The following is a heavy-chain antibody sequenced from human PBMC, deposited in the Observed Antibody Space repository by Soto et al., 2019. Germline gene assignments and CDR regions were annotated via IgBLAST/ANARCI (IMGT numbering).Heavy chain of an antibody. Sequence: QVQLVQSGAEVKKPGSSVKVSCKASGGTFSSYAISWVRQAPGQGLEWMGGIIPIFGTSNYAQKLQGKVTITADKSTSTAYMELSSLRSEGTAVYYCAGGYYCSGWPQFYGMDVWGQGTPVTVSS. CDR2: IIPIFGTS. V-gene: IGHV1-69*06. CDR1: GGTFSSYA. D-gene: IGHD6-19*01. CDR3: AGGYYCSGWPQFYGMDV. J-gene: IGHJ6*02.